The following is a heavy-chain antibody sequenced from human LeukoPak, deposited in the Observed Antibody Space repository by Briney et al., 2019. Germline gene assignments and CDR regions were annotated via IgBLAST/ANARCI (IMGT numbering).Heavy chain of an antibody. D-gene: IGHD2-15*01. CDR3: AKDRRDCSGGSCYSNFDY. J-gene: IGHJ4*02. CDR2: ISSSSTYI. V-gene: IGHV3-21*04. Sequence: GGSLRLSCEASGFTFRSYSMTGVRQAPGKGLGWVSSISSSSTYIYYADSVKGRFTISRDNAKNSLYLQMTSLRAEDTALYYCAKDRRDCSGGSCYSNFDYWGQGTLATVSS. CDR1: GFTFRSYS.